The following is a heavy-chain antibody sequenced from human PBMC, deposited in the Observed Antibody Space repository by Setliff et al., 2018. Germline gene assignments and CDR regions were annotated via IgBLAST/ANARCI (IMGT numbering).Heavy chain of an antibody. V-gene: IGHV4-61*09. CDR3: ARRSQGRWYEVGWFDP. CDR1: GGFISSCYYY. J-gene: IGHJ5*02. D-gene: IGHD6-13*01. Sequence: SSETLSLTCTVSGGFISSCYYYWIWIRPPAGKELGWLGHIFARGSMNYNPSFRSRITISQDRSENQFSLTLSSVTAADTAISSCARRSQGRWYEVGWFDPWGQGTLVTVSS. CDR2: IFARGSM.